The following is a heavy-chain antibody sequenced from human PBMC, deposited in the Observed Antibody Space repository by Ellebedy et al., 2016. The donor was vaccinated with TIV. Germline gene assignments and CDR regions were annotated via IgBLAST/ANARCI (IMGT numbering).Heavy chain of an antibody. CDR3: GRDGVTGNGRWDWLDP. Sequence: PGGSLRLSCAASGFTFSGYAMSWVRQTPMKGLEWVSHITATGGTTYYADSVKGRFTISRDNSRNTLYLQMNSLRVEDSAIYYCGRDGVTGNGRWDWLDPWGQGTLVTVSS. CDR2: ITATGGTT. D-gene: IGHD2-21*02. J-gene: IGHJ5*02. V-gene: IGHV3-23*01. CDR1: GFTFSGYA.